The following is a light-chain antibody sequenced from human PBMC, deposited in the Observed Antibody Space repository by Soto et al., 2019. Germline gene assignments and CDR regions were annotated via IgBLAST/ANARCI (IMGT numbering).Light chain of an antibody. CDR3: SSYTTSSTLV. V-gene: IGLV2-14*01. J-gene: IGLJ1*01. CDR1: SSDVGGYXY. Sequence: QSALTQPASVSGSPGQSITISCTGTSSDVGGYXYVSWYQQHPGKAPKLMIYEVSNRPSGVSNRFSGSKSGNTASLTISGLQAEDEADYYCSSYTTSSTLVFGTGTKLTVL. CDR2: EVS.